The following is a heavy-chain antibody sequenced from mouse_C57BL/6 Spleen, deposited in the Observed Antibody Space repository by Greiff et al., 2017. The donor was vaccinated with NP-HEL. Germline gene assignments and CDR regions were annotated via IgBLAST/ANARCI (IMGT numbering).Heavy chain of an antibody. V-gene: IGHV1-4*01. Sequence: QVQLQQSGAELARPGASVKMSCKASGYTFTSYTMHWVKQRPGQGLEWIGYINPSSGYTKYNQKFKDKATLTADKSSSTAYMQLSSLTSEDSAVYYCARCPNWALFDYWGQGTTLTVSS. D-gene: IGHD4-1*01. J-gene: IGHJ2*01. CDR3: ARCPNWALFDY. CDR2: INPSSGYT. CDR1: GYTFTSYT.